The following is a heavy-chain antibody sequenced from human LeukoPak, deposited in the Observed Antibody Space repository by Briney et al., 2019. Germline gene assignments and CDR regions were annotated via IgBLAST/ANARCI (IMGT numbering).Heavy chain of an antibody. CDR2: INPSGGST. Sequence: ASVKVSCKASGYTFTSYYMHWVRQAPGQGLEWMGIINPSGGSTNYAQKFQGRVTMTRDTSTSTVYMELSSLRSEDTAVYYCARFENGIAAAGISLVRGDDGMDVWGQGTTVTVSS. J-gene: IGHJ6*02. D-gene: IGHD6-13*01. CDR3: ARFENGIAAAGISLVRGDDGMDV. CDR1: GYTFTSYY. V-gene: IGHV1-46*01.